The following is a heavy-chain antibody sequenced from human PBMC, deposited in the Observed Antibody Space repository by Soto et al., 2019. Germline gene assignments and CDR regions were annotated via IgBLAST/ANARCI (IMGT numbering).Heavy chain of an antibody. D-gene: IGHD2-15*01. CDR2: IYPGDSDT. Sequence: GASLKISCKGSGYSFTSYWIGWVRQMPGKGLEWMGIIYPGDSDTRYSPSFQGQVTISADKSISTAYLQWSSLKASDTAMYYCALHFFGYCSGGSCSPFEYYYYYGMDVWGQGTTVTVSS. CDR1: GYSFTSYW. V-gene: IGHV5-51*01. CDR3: ALHFFGYCSGGSCSPFEYYYYYGMDV. J-gene: IGHJ6*02.